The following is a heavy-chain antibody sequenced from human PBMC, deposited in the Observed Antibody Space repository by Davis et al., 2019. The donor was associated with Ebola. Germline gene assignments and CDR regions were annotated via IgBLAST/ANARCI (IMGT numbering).Heavy chain of an antibody. CDR1: GFTFSSYG. J-gene: IGHJ6*02. D-gene: IGHD6-13*01. V-gene: IGHV3-30*03. CDR2: ISYDGSNK. Sequence: PGGSLRLSCAASGFTFSSYGMHWVRQAPGKGLEWVAVISYDGSNKYYADSVKGRFTISRDNSKNTLYLQMNSLRAEDTAVYYCARNSLQQLVPLRYYGMDVWGQGTTVTVSS. CDR3: ARNSLQQLVPLRYYGMDV.